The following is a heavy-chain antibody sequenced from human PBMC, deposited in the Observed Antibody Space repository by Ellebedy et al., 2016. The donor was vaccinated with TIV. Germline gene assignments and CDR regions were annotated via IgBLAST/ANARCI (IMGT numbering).Heavy chain of an antibody. CDR1: GGAVSNYV. J-gene: IGHJ4*02. V-gene: IGHV1-69*06. CDR2: IIPVFGTV. D-gene: IGHD6-13*01. Sequence: SVKVSCXASGGAVSNYVISWVRQTPGQGLECMGGIIPVFGTVDYVQKFQDRVTITADKSTSTVYMELNSLKSEDTAVYYCARLGEQDYWGQGTLVTVSS. CDR3: ARLGEQDY.